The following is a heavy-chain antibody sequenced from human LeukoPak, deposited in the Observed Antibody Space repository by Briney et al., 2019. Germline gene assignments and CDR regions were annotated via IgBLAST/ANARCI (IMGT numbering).Heavy chain of an antibody. CDR2: IYSGGST. Sequence: GGSLRLSCAASGFTVSSNYMSWVRQAPGKGLEWVSVIYSGGSTYYADSVKGRFTISRDNSKNTLYLQMNSLRAEDTAVYYCARDRSGYQGWYFDLWGRGTLVTVSS. D-gene: IGHD3-22*01. J-gene: IGHJ2*01. CDR1: GFTVSSNY. V-gene: IGHV3-53*01. CDR3: ARDRSGYQGWYFDL.